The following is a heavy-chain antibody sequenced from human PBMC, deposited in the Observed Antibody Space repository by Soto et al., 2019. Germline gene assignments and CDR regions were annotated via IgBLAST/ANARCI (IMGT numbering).Heavy chain of an antibody. J-gene: IGHJ6*02. CDR2: VRSKTYDGAA. CDR3: TRDGDFYGFDV. D-gene: IGHD3-3*01. CDR1: GFTSDDFA. Sequence: PGGSLRLSCTFAGFTSDDFALTWVRQAPGKGLEWLGLVRSKTYDGAAEYAASVKGRFTISRDESTSTAFLQMNRLKTEDTAVYYCTRDGDFYGFDVWGQGTTVTGSS. V-gene: IGHV3-49*04.